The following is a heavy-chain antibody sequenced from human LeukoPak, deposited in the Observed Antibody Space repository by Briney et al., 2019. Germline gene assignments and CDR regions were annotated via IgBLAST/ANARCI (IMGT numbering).Heavy chain of an antibody. Sequence: GGSLRLSCAASGFTFSNYNMIWVRQAPGKGLECVSYISSSGSTMHYADSVRGRFTISRDNAEKSLYLQMNSLRAEDTAVYYCARVWDGYSGEDYWGQGTLVTVSS. CDR3: ARVWDGYSGEDY. D-gene: IGHD5-18*01. CDR2: ISSSGSTM. V-gene: IGHV3-48*01. CDR1: GFTFSNYN. J-gene: IGHJ4*02.